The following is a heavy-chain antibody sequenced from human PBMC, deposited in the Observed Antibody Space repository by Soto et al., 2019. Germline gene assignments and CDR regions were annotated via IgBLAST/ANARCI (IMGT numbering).Heavy chain of an antibody. J-gene: IGHJ6*02. D-gene: IGHD3-10*01. CDR2: IWYDGSIT. Sequence: QVQLVESGGGAVQPGRSLRLSCAASGFTFSDHGMHWVRQAPGKGLEWVAVIWYDGSITYYADSVRGRFTISRDNSKNTLFLQMNSLRVEDTAVFYCARGFTYGMDVWGQGTTVTVSS. CDR1: GFTFSDHG. CDR3: ARGFTYGMDV. V-gene: IGHV3-33*01.